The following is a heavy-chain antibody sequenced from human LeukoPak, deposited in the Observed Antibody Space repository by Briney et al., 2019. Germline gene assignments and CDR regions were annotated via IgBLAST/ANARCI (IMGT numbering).Heavy chain of an antibody. CDR3: AKGSLLWFGELLSQIDY. V-gene: IGHV3-23*01. Sequence: GGSLRLSCAASGFTFSSYAMSWVRQAPGKGLEWVSAISGSGGSTYYADSVKGRFTISRDNSKNTLYLQMNSLRAEDTAVYYCAKGSLLWFGELLSQIDYWGQGTLVIVSS. J-gene: IGHJ4*02. D-gene: IGHD3-10*01. CDR2: ISGSGGST. CDR1: GFTFSSYA.